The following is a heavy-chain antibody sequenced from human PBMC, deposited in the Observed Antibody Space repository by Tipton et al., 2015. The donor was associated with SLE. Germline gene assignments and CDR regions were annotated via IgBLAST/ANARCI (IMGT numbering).Heavy chain of an antibody. V-gene: IGHV3-9*01. D-gene: IGHD3-10*01. CDR3: AREVPGGANYFDY. Sequence: SLRLSCAASGFTFDDFALHWVRQAPGKGLEWVSSISWNSAFIGYEDSVEGRFTISRDNAKNSLYLQMNSLRGEDTAVYHCAREVPGGANYFDYWGQGALVTVSS. CDR1: GFTFDDFA. CDR2: ISWNSAFI. J-gene: IGHJ4*02.